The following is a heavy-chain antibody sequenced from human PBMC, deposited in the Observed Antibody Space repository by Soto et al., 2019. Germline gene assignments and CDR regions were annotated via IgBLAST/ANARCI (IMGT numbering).Heavy chain of an antibody. D-gene: IGHD5-18*01. Sequence: QVQLVQSGAEVKKPESSWRFSCKAPGGTFSPYAISWVRQAPGQGLEWMGGITPMFGTENYAQRFQDRVTITADESTNTVYMELSSLRSEDTAVYFCASGIQLWLRRINNGYSGWGQGTLVTVSS. CDR1: GGTFSPYA. V-gene: IGHV1-69*12. CDR2: ITPMFGTE. CDR3: ASGIQLWLRRINNGYSG. J-gene: IGHJ4*02.